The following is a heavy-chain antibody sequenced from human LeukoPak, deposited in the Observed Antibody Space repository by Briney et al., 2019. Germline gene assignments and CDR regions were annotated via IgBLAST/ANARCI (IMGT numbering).Heavy chain of an antibody. CDR3: ARGVIAAADPPRNAY. V-gene: IGHV4-34*01. Sequence: SSETLSLTCAVYGGSFSGYYWSWIRQPPGKGREWMGKINHSASTNYNPSLKSRFTISVPTSKNQSSLKLSSVTAADTAVYYCARGVIAAADPPRNAYWGQGTLVTVSS. J-gene: IGHJ4*02. CDR1: GGSFSGYY. CDR2: INHSAST. D-gene: IGHD6-13*01.